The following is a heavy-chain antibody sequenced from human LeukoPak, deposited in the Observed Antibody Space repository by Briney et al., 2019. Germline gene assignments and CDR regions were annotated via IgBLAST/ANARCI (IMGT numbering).Heavy chain of an antibody. D-gene: IGHD3-9*01. CDR1: GFTFSNFG. Sequence: GGSLRLSCAASGFTFSNFGMHWVRQAPGKGLEWVAVILYDGNNKYYADSVKGRFTISRDNSKNTLYLQMNSLRAEDAAVYYCARGGYYNILTGFRNRILGFDYWGQGTLVTVSS. CDR2: ILYDGNNK. V-gene: IGHV3-30*03. J-gene: IGHJ4*02. CDR3: ARGGYYNILTGFRNRILGFDY.